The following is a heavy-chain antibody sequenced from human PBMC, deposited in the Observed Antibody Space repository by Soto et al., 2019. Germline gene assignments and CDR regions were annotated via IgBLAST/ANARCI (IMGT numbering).Heavy chain of an antibody. J-gene: IGHJ4*02. CDR3: ARGRDGYNYDS. CDR2: IYYTGST. CDR1: GGSISSGNYY. Sequence: PSETLSLTCTVSGGSISSGNYYWSWIRQPPGKGLEWIGYIYYTGSTYYNPSLKSRVTISLDTSKNQFSLKLSSVTAADSAVYYCARGRDGYNYDSWGQGTLVTVSS. V-gene: IGHV4-30-4*01. D-gene: IGHD5-12*01.